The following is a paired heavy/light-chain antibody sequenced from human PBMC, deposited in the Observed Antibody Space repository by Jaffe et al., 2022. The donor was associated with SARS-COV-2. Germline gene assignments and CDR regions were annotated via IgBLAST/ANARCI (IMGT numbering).Heavy chain of an antibody. D-gene: IGHD3-10*01. CDR2: IDIAGNT. CDR1: GFTFSGSD. V-gene: IGHV3-13*01. Sequence: EVQLVESGGGLVQPGGSLRLSCAASGFTFSGSDMHWVRQAPGQGLEWVSAIDIAGNTYYTDPVRGRFTISREDARNSLSLQMNSLRAGDTAVYYCARAFGVRGLDWYFDLWGRGTLVTVSS. J-gene: IGHJ2*01. CDR3: ARAFGVRGLDWYFDL.
Light chain of an antibody. Sequence: QSALTQPASVSGSPGQSITMSCTGTSSDVDTYKYVAWYQQPPGKAPKLMIYDVSNRPSGVSDRFSGSKSGNTASLTISGLQVEDEADYYCSSYTSSSTAWVFGGGTKLTVL. J-gene: IGLJ3*02. CDR2: DVS. CDR3: SSYTSSSTAWV. CDR1: SSDVDTYKY. V-gene: IGLV2-14*01.